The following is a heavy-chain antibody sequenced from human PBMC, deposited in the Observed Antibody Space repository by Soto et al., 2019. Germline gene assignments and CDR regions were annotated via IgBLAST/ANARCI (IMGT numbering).Heavy chain of an antibody. CDR3: ASAGYYDSSGYFNWFDP. J-gene: IGHJ5*02. D-gene: IGHD3-22*01. CDR1: GGTFSGYA. V-gene: IGHV1-69*06. Sequence: SVKVSCKASGGTFSGYAISWVRQAPGQGLEWMGGIIPIFGTANYAQKFQGRVTITADKSTSTAYMELSSLRSEDTAVYYCASAGYYDSSGYFNWFDPWGQGTLVTVSS. CDR2: IIPIFGTA.